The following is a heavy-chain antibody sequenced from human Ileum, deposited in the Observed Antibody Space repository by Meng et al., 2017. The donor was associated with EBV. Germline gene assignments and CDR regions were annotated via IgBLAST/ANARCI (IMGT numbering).Heavy chain of an antibody. V-gene: IGHV4-4*02. CDR1: GDSMGSTNW. CDR2: IYHSGST. J-gene: IGHJ4*02. CDR3: ARADKVRFDY. Sequence: VRVQECAPRMRKPSGTLSPTGAVAGDSMGSTNWRIWVRQPPGKGLEWIGEIYHSGSTNYNPSLKSRVSISVDKSKNQFSLKLSSVTAADTAVYYCARADKVRFDYWGQGTLVTVSS.